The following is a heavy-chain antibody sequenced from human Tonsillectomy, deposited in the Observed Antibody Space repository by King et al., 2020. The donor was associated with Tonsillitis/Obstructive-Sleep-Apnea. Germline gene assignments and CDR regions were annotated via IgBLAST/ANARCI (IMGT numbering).Heavy chain of an antibody. CDR3: AREERFGATYYFDS. D-gene: IGHD1-26*01. CDR1: GFIFRTYS. J-gene: IGHJ4*02. V-gene: IGHV3-30*04. Sequence: VQLVESGGGVVQPGRSLRLSCAASGFIFRTYSMHWVRQAPGKGLEWVAVITYDGNNKYYADSVKGRFTISRDNSKKTLFVQMNSLRAEDTAVYYCAREERFGATYYFDSWGQGTLVTVSS. CDR2: ITYDGNNK.